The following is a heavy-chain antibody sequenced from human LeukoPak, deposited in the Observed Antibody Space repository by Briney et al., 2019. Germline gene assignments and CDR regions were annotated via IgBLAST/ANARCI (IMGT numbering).Heavy chain of an antibody. CDR1: GYTFTGYY. D-gene: IGHD4-11*01. J-gene: IGHJ6*03. Sequence: ASVKVSCKASGYTFTGYYFHWVRQAPGQGLEWMGWINPNTAGTNYAQKFLGGVTLTWDTPISTAYMELNRLTSDDTAVYYCATSAGDYRAGHYYYMGVWGKGTSVTVSS. V-gene: IGHV1-2*02. CDR2: INPNTAGT. CDR3: ATSAGDYRAGHYYYMGV.